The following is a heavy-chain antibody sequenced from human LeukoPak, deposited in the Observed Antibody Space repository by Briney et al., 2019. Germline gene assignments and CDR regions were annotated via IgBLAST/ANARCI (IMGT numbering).Heavy chain of an antibody. CDR1: GFTFTQYW. CDR3: ARGGYSFDY. V-gene: IGHV3-7*01. Sequence: GGSLGLSCVASGFTFTQYWMTWVRQAPGKGLEWVARLHPDGSERNYVGSVEGRFTVFGDNAKSSLFLQMHSLRVEDTAVYYCARGGYSFDYLGQGTLVTVPS. CDR2: LHPDGSER. D-gene: IGHD5-12*01. J-gene: IGHJ4*02.